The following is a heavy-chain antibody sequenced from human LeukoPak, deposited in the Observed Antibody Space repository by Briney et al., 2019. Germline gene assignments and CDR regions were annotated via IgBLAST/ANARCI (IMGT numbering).Heavy chain of an antibody. Sequence: ASVKVSCKASGGTFSSYAISWVRQAPGQGLEWMGRIIPILGIANYAQKFQGRVTITADKSTSTAYMELSSLRSEDTAVYYCAFRSGSYGFYFDYWGQGTLVTVSS. CDR2: IIPILGIA. V-gene: IGHV1-69*04. J-gene: IGHJ4*02. D-gene: IGHD1-26*01. CDR1: GGTFSSYA. CDR3: AFRSGSYGFYFDY.